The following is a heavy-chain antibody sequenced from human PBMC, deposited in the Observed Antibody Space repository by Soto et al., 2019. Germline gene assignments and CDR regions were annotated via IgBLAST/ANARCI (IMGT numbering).Heavy chain of an antibody. CDR2: IYYSGST. J-gene: IGHJ5*02. CDR3: ARHRSLDP. V-gene: IGHV4-59*08. Sequence: SETLSLTCTVSGGSISTYYWTWIRQPPGKGLEWIGYIYYSGSTNYNPSLKSRVAMSVDTSKNQFSLKLRSVTAADTAVYFCARHRSLDPWGQGTLVTVSS. CDR1: GGSISTYY.